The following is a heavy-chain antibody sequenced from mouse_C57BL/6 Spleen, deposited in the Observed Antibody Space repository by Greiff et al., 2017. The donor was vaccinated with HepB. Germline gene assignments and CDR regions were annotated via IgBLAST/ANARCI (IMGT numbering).Heavy chain of an antibody. CDR2: ISSGSSTI. CDR3: ARSNYGNYGGFAY. D-gene: IGHD2-1*01. J-gene: IGHJ3*01. CDR1: GFTFSDYG. Sequence: EVQLVESGGGLVKPGGSLKLSCAASGFTFSDYGMHWVRQAPEKGLEWVAYISSGSSTIYYADTVKGRFTISRDNANNTLFLQMTSLRSEDTAMYYFARSNYGNYGGFAYWGQGTLVTVSA. V-gene: IGHV5-17*01.